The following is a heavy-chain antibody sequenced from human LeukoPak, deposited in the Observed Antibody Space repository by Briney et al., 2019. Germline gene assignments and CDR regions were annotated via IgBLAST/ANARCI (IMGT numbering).Heavy chain of an antibody. J-gene: IGHJ5*02. CDR3: GRESDRYCSSTSCPNWYDP. CDR1: GGSISSRTYY. Sequence: SETLSLTCTVSGGSISSRTYYWGWIRQPPGTGLEWIGSVYYSGSTYYNPSLKSRVTISVDTSKNQFSLKLSSVTAADTAVYYCGRESDRYCSSTSCPNWYDPWGQGTLVIVSS. V-gene: IGHV4-39*07. D-gene: IGHD2-2*01. CDR2: VYYSGST.